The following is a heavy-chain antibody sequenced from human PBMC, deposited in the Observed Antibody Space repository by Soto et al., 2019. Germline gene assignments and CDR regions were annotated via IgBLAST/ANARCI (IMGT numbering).Heavy chain of an antibody. CDR1: GFTFSMYW. D-gene: IGHD1-1*01. CDR3: TRGPRSTSTGTGAF. V-gene: IGHV3-74*01. J-gene: IGHJ4*02. CDR2: INDDGIST. Sequence: GESLKISCAASGFTFSMYWMHWVRQVPGKGPEWVSRINDDGISTNYADSVKGRFTISRDNAKNTLYLQMNALRVEDTAVYYCTRGPRSTSTGTGAFWGQGTLVTVSS.